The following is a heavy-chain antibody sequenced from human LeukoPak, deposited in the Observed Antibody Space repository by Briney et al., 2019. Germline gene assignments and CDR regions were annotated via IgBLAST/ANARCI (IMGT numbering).Heavy chain of an antibody. V-gene: IGHV1-18*01. Sequence: ASVKVSCKASGYTVTSYGISWVRQAPGQGLEWMGGISAYNGNTNYAQKLQGRVTMTTDTSTSTAYMELRSLRSDDTAVYYCARSPLNYDYVWGSYRHYYYYMDVWGKGTTVTVSS. D-gene: IGHD3-16*02. CDR1: GYTVTSYG. CDR3: ARSPLNYDYVWGSYRHYYYYMDV. CDR2: ISAYNGNT. J-gene: IGHJ6*03.